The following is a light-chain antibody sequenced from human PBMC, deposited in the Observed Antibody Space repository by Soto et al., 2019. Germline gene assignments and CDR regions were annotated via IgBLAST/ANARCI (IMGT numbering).Light chain of an antibody. CDR1: QSVSSSY. CDR3: QQYGSSPYT. Sequence: EIVLTQSPGTLSLSPGERATLSCRASQSVSSSYLAWYQQKPGQAPRLLIYGASSRATRIPDRFSGSGSGTDWTLTISRLEPEDFTVYYWQQYGSSPYTFGQGTKLEIK. V-gene: IGKV3-20*01. J-gene: IGKJ2*01. CDR2: GAS.